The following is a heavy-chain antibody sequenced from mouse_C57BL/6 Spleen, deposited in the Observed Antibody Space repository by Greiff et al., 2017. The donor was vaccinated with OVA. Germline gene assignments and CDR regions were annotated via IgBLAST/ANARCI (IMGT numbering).Heavy chain of an antibody. CDR1: GFYIKNTY. CDR2: IDPANGNT. CDR3: ALGITTVVAHYYAMDY. J-gene: IGHJ4*01. V-gene: IGHV14-3*01. D-gene: IGHD1-1*01. Sequence: EVKLQESVAELVRPGASVKLSCTASGFYIKNTYMHWVKQRPEQGLEWIGRIDPANGNTKYAPKFQGKATITADTSSNTAYLQLSSLTSEDTAIYYCALGITTVVAHYYAMDYWGQGTSVTVSS.